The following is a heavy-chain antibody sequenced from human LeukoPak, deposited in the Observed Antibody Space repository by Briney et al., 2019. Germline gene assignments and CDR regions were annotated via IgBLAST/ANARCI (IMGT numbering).Heavy chain of an antibody. J-gene: IGHJ4*02. CDR1: GFTFSSYA. V-gene: IGHV3-23*01. Sequence: GGSLRLSCAASGFTFSSYAMSWVRQAPGKGLEGVSAISGSGGSTYYADSVKGRFTISRDNSKNPVYLQMHSLRAEDTAVYYCAKTTIGYSSGRYPGWPVDYWGQGTLVTVSS. D-gene: IGHD6-19*01. CDR3: AKTTIGYSSGRYPGWPVDY. CDR2: ISGSGGST.